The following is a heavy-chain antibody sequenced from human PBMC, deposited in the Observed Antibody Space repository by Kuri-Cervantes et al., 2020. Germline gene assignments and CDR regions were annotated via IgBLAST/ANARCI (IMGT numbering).Heavy chain of an antibody. J-gene: IGHJ4*02. D-gene: IGHD1-26*01. CDR2: ISYDGSNK. V-gene: IGHV3-30-3*01. CDR3: ARDGRSGSYPRGFFDC. CDR1: GFTFSSYA. Sequence: GESLKISCAASGFTFSSYAMHWVRQAPGKGLEWVAVISYDGSNKYYADSVKGQFTISRDNSKNTLYLQMNSLRAEDTAVYYCARDGRSGSYPRGFFDCWGQGTLVTVSS.